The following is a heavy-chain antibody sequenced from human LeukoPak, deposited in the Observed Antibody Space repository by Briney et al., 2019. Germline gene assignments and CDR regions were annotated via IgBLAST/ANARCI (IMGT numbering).Heavy chain of an antibody. D-gene: IGHD6-13*01. V-gene: IGHV4-39*01. Sequence: PSETLSLTCTVSGGSISSSSYYWGWIRQPPGKGLEWIGSIYYSGSTYYNPSLKSRVTISVDTSKNQFSLKLSSVTAADTAVYYCALSGYSSSWYGLDYWGQGTLVTVSS. CDR2: IYYSGST. CDR3: ALSGYSSSWYGLDY. CDR1: GGSISSSSYY. J-gene: IGHJ4*02.